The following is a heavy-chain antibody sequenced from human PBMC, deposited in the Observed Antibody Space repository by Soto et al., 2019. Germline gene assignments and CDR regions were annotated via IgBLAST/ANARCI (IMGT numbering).Heavy chain of an antibody. Sequence: ASVKVSCKVSGYTLTELSMHWVRQAPGQRLEWMGWIDAENGETKYSQKFQGRVTITRDTSASTAYMELSSLRSEDTAVYYCARDHRGSSFDWGQGTLVTVSS. V-gene: IGHV1-24*01. D-gene: IGHD6-6*01. CDR2: IDAENGET. CDR1: GYTLTELS. J-gene: IGHJ4*02. CDR3: ARDHRGSSFD.